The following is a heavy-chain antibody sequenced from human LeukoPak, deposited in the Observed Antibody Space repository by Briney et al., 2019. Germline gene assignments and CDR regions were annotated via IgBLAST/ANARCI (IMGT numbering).Heavy chain of an antibody. CDR2: ISSSTSDI. D-gene: IGHD5-12*01. CDR1: GFTFSSYS. Sequence: GGSLRLSCAASGFTFSSYSMNWVRQAPGKGLEGVSFISSSTSDIYYADSVKGRFTISRDNAKNSLYLQMNSLRAEDTAVYYCARDAREYSGYDYCWGQGTLVTVSS. V-gene: IGHV3-21*01. J-gene: IGHJ4*02. CDR3: ARDAREYSGYDYC.